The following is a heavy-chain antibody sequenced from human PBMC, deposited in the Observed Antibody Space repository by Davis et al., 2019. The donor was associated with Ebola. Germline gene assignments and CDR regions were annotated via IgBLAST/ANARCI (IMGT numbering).Heavy chain of an antibody. CDR2: ISSSSSYI. V-gene: IGHV3-21*04. CDR3: ARGGLELHPGGVYYYYGMDV. Sequence: GGSLRLSCAASGFTFSSYEMNWVRQAPGKGLEWVSSISSSSSYIYYADSVKGRFTISRDNAKNSLYLQMNSLRAEDTAVYYCARGGLELHPGGVYYYYGMDVWGQGTTVTVSS. D-gene: IGHD1-7*01. J-gene: IGHJ6*02. CDR1: GFTFSSYE.